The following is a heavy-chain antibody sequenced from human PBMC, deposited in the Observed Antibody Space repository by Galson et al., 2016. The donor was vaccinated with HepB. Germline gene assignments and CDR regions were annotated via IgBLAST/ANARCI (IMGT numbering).Heavy chain of an antibody. V-gene: IGHV3-48*03. J-gene: IGHJ6*02. CDR1: GFRFSRYQ. D-gene: IGHD6-13*01. CDR3: ARDGSNVAAPGSLPYYFYGLDV. Sequence: SLRLSCAASGFRFSRYQMNWVRQAPGKGLEWVSYISDSGKTIYYADSVRGRFTVSRDNAKNSLYLQMTSLRADDTAVYYCARDGSNVAAPGSLPYYFYGLDVWGQGTTVTVSS. CDR2: ISDSGKTI.